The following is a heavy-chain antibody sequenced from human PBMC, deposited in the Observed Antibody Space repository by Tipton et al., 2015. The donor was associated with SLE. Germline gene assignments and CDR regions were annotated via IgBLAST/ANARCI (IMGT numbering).Heavy chain of an antibody. CDR3: ATSLNYYDSSGPEG. CDR1: GGSISSSSYY. J-gene: IGHJ3*01. CDR2: IYYSGTT. D-gene: IGHD3-22*01. Sequence: TLSLTCTVSGGSISSSSYYWGWIRQPPGKGLEWIGNIYYSGTTYYNPSLRSRVAISVDTSKNQFSLNLNFMTAADTAMYYCATSLNYYDSSGPEGWGQGTMVTVSS. V-gene: IGHV4-39*01.